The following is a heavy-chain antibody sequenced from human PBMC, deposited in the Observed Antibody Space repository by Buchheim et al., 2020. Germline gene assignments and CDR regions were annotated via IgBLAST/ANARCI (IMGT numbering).Heavy chain of an antibody. CDR2: IYHTGSS. CDR1: GDSINSGSYY. D-gene: IGHD3-10*01. Sequence: QLQLQESGPGLVKPSETLSLTCTVSGDSINSGSYYWGWIRQPPGKGLEWIATIYHTGSSYYSASLKSRVTISVHPSRNQFSLKLSSVTAADTAVYYCARHGDGGLYYGSGTYRNAFDIWGQGT. J-gene: IGHJ3*02. CDR3: ARHGDGGLYYGSGTYRNAFDI. V-gene: IGHV4-39*01.